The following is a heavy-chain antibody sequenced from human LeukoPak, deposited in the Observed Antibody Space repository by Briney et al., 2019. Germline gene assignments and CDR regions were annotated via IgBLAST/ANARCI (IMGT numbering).Heavy chain of an antibody. CDR3: AREAYDSRASGTFDI. Sequence: PGRSLRLSCAASAFTFSSYAMHWVRQAPGKGLEWVAVISYDGSNKYYADSVKGRFTISRDNSKNTLYLQMNSLRAEDTAVYYCAREAYDSRASGTFDIWGQGTMVTVSS. CDR1: AFTFSSYA. V-gene: IGHV3-30-3*01. D-gene: IGHD3-22*01. J-gene: IGHJ3*02. CDR2: ISYDGSNK.